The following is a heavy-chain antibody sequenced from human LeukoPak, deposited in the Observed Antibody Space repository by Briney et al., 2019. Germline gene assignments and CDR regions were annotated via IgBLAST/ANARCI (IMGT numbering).Heavy chain of an antibody. CDR3: ARGNPYSSSWNWFDP. J-gene: IGHJ5*02. CDR2: INPNSGGT. Sequence: ASVNVSCKASGYTFTGYYMHWVRQAPGQGLEWMGRINPNSGGTNYAQKFQGRVTVTRDTSISTAYMELSRLRSDDTAVYYCARGNPYSSSWNWFDPWGQGTLVTVSS. CDR1: GYTFTGYY. V-gene: IGHV1-2*06. D-gene: IGHD6-13*01.